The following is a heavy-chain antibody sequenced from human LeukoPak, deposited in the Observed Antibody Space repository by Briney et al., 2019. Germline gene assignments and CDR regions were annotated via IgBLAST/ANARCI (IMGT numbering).Heavy chain of an antibody. CDR2: INHGGST. Sequence: SXXXYYWSWIRQPXGXGLEWIGEINHGGSTNYNPSLKSRVTISVDTSKNQFSLKLSSVTAADTAVYYCARGSIRYYYGSGSYRYYFDYWGQGTLVTVSS. CDR1: SXXXYY. J-gene: IGHJ4*02. CDR3: ARGSIRYYYGSGSYRYYFDY. D-gene: IGHD3-10*01. V-gene: IGHV4-34*01.